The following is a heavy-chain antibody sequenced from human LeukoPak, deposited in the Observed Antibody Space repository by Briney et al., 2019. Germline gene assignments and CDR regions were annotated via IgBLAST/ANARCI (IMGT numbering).Heavy chain of an antibody. J-gene: IGHJ4*02. D-gene: IGHD1-26*01. CDR2: THYNGRN. V-gene: IGHV4-59*11. CDR1: GGSISSHY. CDR3: ARGVYGSQDY. Sequence: SETLSLTCTVSGGSISSHYWSWIRQPPGKGLEWIGYTHYNGRNDYNPSIKSRVTMSVDTSKNQFSLRLSSVTAADTAVYYCARGVYGSQDYWGQGTLVTVSS.